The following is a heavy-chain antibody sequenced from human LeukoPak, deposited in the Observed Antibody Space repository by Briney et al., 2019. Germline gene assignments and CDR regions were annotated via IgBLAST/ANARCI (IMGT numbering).Heavy chain of an antibody. V-gene: IGHV4-59*01. Sequence: SETLPLTCTVSGGSISSYYWSWIRQPPGKGLEWIGYIYYSGSTNYNPSLKSRVTISVDTSKNQFSLKLSSVTAADTAVYYCARVGPHGRIDYWGQGTLVTVSS. CDR2: IYYSGST. CDR3: ARVGPHGRIDY. CDR1: GGSISSYY. D-gene: IGHD1-14*01. J-gene: IGHJ4*02.